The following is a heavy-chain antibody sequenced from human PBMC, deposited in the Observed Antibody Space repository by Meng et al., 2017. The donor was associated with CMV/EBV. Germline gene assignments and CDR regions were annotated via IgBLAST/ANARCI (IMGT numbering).Heavy chain of an antibody. CDR3: ARQYCSSTSCRRLNYYYYYGMDV. CDR2: IYPGDSDT. J-gene: IGHJ6*02. Sequence: KVSCKGSGYSFTSYWIGWVRQMPGKGLEWMGIIYPGDSDTRYSPSFQGQVTISADKSISTAYLQLSSLKASDTAMYYCARQYCSSTSCRRLNYYYYYGMDVWGQGTTVTVSS. V-gene: IGHV5-51*01. D-gene: IGHD2-2*01. CDR1: GYSFTSYW.